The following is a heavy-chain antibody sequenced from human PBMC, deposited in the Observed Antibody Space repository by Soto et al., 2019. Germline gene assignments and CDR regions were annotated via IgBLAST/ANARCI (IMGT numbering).Heavy chain of an antibody. V-gene: IGHV4-39*01. CDR1: GGSISSSSYY. J-gene: IGHJ3*02. D-gene: IGHD3-10*01. Sequence: SETLSLTCTVSGGSISSSSYYWGWIRQPPGKGLEWIGSIYYSGSTYYNPSLKSRVTISVDTSKNQFSLKLSSVTAADTAVYYCARHKVLLYYYGSGSPFDAFDIWGQGTTVTVSS. CDR2: IYYSGST. CDR3: ARHKVLLYYYGSGSPFDAFDI.